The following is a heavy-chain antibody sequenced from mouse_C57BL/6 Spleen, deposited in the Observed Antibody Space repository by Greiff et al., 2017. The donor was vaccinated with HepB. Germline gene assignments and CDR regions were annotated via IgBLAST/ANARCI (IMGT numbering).Heavy chain of an antibody. V-gene: IGHV1-82*01. CDR1: GYAFSSSW. J-gene: IGHJ2*01. Sequence: QVQLKESGPELVKPGASVKISCKASGYAFSSSWMNWVKQRPGKGLEWIGRIYPGDGDTNYNGKFKGKATLTADKSSSTAYMQLSSLTSEDSAVYFWARRGGRGDYFDYWGQGTTLTVSS. CDR3: ARRGGRGDYFDY. D-gene: IGHD3-3*01. CDR2: IYPGDGDT.